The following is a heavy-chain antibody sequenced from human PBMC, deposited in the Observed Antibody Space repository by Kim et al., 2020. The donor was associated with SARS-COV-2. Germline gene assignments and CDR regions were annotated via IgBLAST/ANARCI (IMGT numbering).Heavy chain of an antibody. CDR2: INPNSGGT. D-gene: IGHD6-13*01. V-gene: IGHV1-2*06. J-gene: IGHJ6*02. Sequence: ASVKVSCKASGYTFTGYYMHWVRQAPGQGLEWMGRINPNSGGTNYAQKFQGRVTMTRDTSISTAYMELSRLRSDDTAVYYCARGNIWQQLHYYYYGMDVWGQGTTVTVSS. CDR1: GYTFTGYY. CDR3: ARGNIWQQLHYYYYGMDV.